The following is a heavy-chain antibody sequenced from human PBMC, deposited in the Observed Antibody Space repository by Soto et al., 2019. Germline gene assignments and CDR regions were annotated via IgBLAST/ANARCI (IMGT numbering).Heavy chain of an antibody. CDR3: AAGYSGRYSRFDF. Sequence: VASVKVSCKASGDTFTKLGFTWVRQAPGQGLEWVGQFIPSFGTAKNAPKFQGRVTIAADESTSTAYMELTSLRTEDTAMYYCAAGYSGRYSRFDFWGQGTQVTVSS. J-gene: IGHJ4*02. D-gene: IGHD1-26*01. V-gene: IGHV1-69*13. CDR2: FIPSFGTA. CDR1: GDTFTKLG.